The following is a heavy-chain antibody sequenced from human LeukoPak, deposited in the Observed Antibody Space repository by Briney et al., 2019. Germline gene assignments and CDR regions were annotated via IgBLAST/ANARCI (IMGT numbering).Heavy chain of an antibody. CDR3: ARDRHSGYDYGDAFDI. J-gene: IGHJ3*02. Sequence: GASVKVSCKASGYTFTGYYMHWVRQAPGQGLEWMGWINPNSGGTNYAQKFQGWVTMTRDTSISTAYMELSRLRSDDTAVYYCARDRHSGYDYGDAFDIWGQGTMVTVSS. CDR1: GYTFTGYY. CDR2: INPNSGGT. V-gene: IGHV1-2*04. D-gene: IGHD5-12*01.